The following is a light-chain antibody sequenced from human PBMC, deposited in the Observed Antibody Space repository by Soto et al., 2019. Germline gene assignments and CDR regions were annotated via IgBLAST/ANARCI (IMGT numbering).Light chain of an antibody. CDR1: SSDVGAYDF. V-gene: IGLV2-14*03. CDR3: SSYTTSSTRV. CDR2: EVS. Sequence: QSVLTQPASVSGSPGQSIAISCTGTSSDVGAYDFVSWYQQHPDKAPKLMIYEVSHRPSGVSYRISGSKSVNTATLTISGLQAEDEADYYCSSYTTSSTRVFGTGTKVTVL. J-gene: IGLJ1*01.